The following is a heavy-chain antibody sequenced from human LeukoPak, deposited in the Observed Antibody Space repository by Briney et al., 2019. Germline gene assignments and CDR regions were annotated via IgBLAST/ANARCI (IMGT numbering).Heavy chain of an antibody. CDR1: GGSIGNYY. CDR3: ARHRAYSYSSPFDI. D-gene: IGHD6-6*01. CDR2: VSYSGST. J-gene: IGHJ3*02. Sequence: SETLSLTCTVSGGSIGNYYWSWIRQPPGKGLEWLGSVSYSGSTNSNASLKSRVTIFVDPSKNQFSLRLSSVTAADTAVYYCARHRAYSYSSPFDIWGQGTMVTVSS. V-gene: IGHV4-59*08.